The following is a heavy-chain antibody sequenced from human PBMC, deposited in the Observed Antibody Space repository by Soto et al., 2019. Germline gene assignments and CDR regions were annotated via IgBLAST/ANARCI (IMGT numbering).Heavy chain of an antibody. J-gene: IGHJ2*01. CDR3: ARPYYDSGGYLYWFFDL. V-gene: IGHV5-51*01. Sequence: EVQLVQSGAEVKKPGESLKISCKGSGYSFTNYWIGWVRQMPGKGLEWMGIIYPGHSDTRYSPSFQGQVTISADESISTAYLQWSSLKASDTAMYYCARPYYDSGGYLYWFFDLWGRGTLVTVSS. CDR1: GYSFTNYW. D-gene: IGHD3-22*01. CDR2: IYPGHSDT.